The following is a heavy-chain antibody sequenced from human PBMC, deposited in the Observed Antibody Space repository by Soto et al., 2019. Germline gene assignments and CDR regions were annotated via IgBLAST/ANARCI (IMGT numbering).Heavy chain of an antibody. J-gene: IGHJ6*03. Sequence: GGSLRLSCAASGFTFSSYSMNWVRQAPGKGLEWVSSISSSSSYIYYADSVKGRFTISRDNAKNSLYLQMNSLRAEDTAVYYCARDGYYYGSGSYYSRYYYYYMDVWGKGTTVTVSS. D-gene: IGHD3-10*01. CDR3: ARDGYYYGSGSYYSRYYYYYMDV. CDR2: ISSSSSYI. CDR1: GFTFSSYS. V-gene: IGHV3-21*01.